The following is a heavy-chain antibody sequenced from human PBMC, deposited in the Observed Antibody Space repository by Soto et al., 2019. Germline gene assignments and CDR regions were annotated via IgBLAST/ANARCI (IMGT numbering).Heavy chain of an antibody. D-gene: IGHD1-26*01. CDR1: EFTFSSYW. J-gene: IGHJ4*02. V-gene: IGHV3-7*05. Sequence: GGSLRLSCAASEFTFSSYWMTWVRQAPGKGLEWVANMESDGSEKNYVDSVKGRFTVSRDNAKRSLYLQMNSLRVEDTAVYYCVRGLYTGSPHFFYWGQGTLVTVSS. CDR2: MESDGSEK. CDR3: VRGLYTGSPHFFY.